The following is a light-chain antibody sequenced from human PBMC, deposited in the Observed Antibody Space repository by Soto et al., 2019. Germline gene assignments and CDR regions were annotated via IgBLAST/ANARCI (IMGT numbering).Light chain of an antibody. CDR1: SSNIGNHY. V-gene: IGLV1-51*01. J-gene: IGLJ1*01. CDR2: DNN. CDR3: GAWDTSLSSFV. Sequence: QSMLTQPPSVSAAPGQKVTISCSGSSSNIGNHYVSWYQQLPGTAPKLLIYDNNNRPSGIPDRFSGSKSGTSATLDITGLQTGDEGDYYCGAWDTSLSSFVFGTGTKVTVL.